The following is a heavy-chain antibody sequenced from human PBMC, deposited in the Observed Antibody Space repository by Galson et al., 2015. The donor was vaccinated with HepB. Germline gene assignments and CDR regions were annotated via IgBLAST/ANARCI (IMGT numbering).Heavy chain of an antibody. CDR3: TRRGYGGERPPYYYYYMDV. CDR1: GFTFSGSA. CDR2: IRSKANSYAT. J-gene: IGHJ6*03. Sequence: SLRLSCAASGFTFSGSAMHWVRQASGKGLEWVGRIRSKANSYATAYAASVKGRFTISRDDSKNTAYLQMNSLKTEDTAVYYCTRRGYGGERPPYYYYYMDVWGKGTTVTVSS. D-gene: IGHD4-23*01. V-gene: IGHV3-73*01.